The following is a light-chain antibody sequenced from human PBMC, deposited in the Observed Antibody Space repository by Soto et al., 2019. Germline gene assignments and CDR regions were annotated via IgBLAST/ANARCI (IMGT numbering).Light chain of an antibody. CDR2: KAS. V-gene: IGKV1-5*03. Sequence: DLQMTQSPSTLSGSXXDRFXITGLVSQTISSWLDGDQQKPGTAPQXXCDKASPLKRGGPSRFSGSGSGTEFTLTSSSLQPAAFATYSCPHYNRDSEAFGPGTKVDIK. CDR3: PHYNRDSEA. J-gene: IGKJ1*01. CDR1: QTISSW.